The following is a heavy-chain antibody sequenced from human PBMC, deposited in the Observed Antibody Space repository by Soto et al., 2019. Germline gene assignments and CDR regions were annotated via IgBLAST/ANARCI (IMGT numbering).Heavy chain of an antibody. CDR2: IYYSGST. D-gene: IGHD2-21*02. J-gene: IGHJ5*02. V-gene: IGHV4-59*08. CDR3: ATLVGVRVGVTASDNWFDP. CDR1: GGSISSYY. Sequence: SETLSLTCTVSGGSISSYYWSWIRQPPGKGLEWIGYIYYSGSTNYNPSLKSRVTISVDTSKNQFSLKLSSVTAADTAVYYCATLVGVRVGVTASDNWFDPWGQGTLVTVSS.